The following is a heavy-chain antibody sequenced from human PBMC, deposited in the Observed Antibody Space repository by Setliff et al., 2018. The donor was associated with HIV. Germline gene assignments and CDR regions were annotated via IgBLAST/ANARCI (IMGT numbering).Heavy chain of an antibody. CDR2: IYYSGST. Sequence: PSETLSLTCTVSGGSSSSHSWSWIRQPPGKGLEWIGYIYYSGSTNYNPSLKSRVTISVDTSKNQFSLTLSSVTAADTAVYYCATGDYYYYMDVWGKGTTVTVSS. CDR3: ATGDYYYYMDV. CDR1: GGSSSSHS. J-gene: IGHJ6*03. V-gene: IGHV4-59*11.